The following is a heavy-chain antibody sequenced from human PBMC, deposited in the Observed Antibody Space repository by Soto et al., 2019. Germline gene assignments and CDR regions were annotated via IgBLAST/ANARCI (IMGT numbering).Heavy chain of an antibody. CDR1: GGSISSGGYS. V-gene: IGHV4-30-2*01. CDR2: IYHSGST. CDR3: ARAVGYCSSTSCYYYFEY. D-gene: IGHD2-2*01. J-gene: IGHJ4*02. Sequence: SETLSLTCVVSGGSISSGGYSWSWIRQPPGKGLEWIGYIYHSGSTYYNPSLTCRVTISVGRSKNEFSLKLSSVTAAYTAVYYCARAVGYCSSTSCYYYFEYWGQGTLVTV.